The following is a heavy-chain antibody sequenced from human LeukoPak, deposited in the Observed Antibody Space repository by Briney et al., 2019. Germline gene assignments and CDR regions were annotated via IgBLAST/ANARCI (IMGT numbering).Heavy chain of an antibody. CDR3: AREIKPCGGGCYSGPFDI. D-gene: IGHD2-21*01. CDR1: GGSISSGDYY. V-gene: IGHV4-30-4*08. Sequence: PSQTLSLTCTVSGGSISSGDYYWSWIRQPPGKGLEWIGYIYYSGSTYYNPSLKSRVTISVDTSKNQFSLRLSSVTAADTAIYYCAREIKPCGGGCYSGPFDIWGQGTMVTVSS. CDR2: IYYSGST. J-gene: IGHJ3*02.